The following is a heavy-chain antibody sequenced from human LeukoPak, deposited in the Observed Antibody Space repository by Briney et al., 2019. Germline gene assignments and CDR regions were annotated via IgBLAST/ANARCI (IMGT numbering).Heavy chain of an antibody. CDR2: IYSSGST. Sequence: SETLSLACSVSGGSISNYFWTWIRQPPGKGLEWIGYIYSSGSTYYNPSLKSRVTISVDTSKNRFSLKLSTVTAADTAVYYCARRPTGDPKFDYWGQGTLVTVSS. CDR1: GGSISNYF. J-gene: IGHJ4*02. CDR3: ARRPTGDPKFDY. D-gene: IGHD7-27*01. V-gene: IGHV4-59*08.